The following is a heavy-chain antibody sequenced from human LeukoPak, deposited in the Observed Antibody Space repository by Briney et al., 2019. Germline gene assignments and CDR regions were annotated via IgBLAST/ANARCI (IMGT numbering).Heavy chain of an antibody. Sequence: PGGSLRLSCAASGFTFSSYAISWVRQAPGKGLVWVSAISGSGGSTYYADSVKGRFTISRDNSKNTLYLQMNSLRAEDTAVYYCAKDQQVVVVVAATPDYWGQGTLVTVSS. CDR2: ISGSGGST. CDR3: AKDQQVVVVVAATPDY. J-gene: IGHJ4*02. CDR1: GFTFSSYA. V-gene: IGHV3-23*01. D-gene: IGHD2-15*01.